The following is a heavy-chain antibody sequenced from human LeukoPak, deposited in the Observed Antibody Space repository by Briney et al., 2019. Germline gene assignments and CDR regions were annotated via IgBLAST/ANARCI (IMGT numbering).Heavy chain of an antibody. D-gene: IGHD4-17*01. CDR3: AKIYGDYFDY. Sequence: GGSLRLSCAASGFTLNSYAMTWVRQAPGKGLEWVSSISGTGGNTDYADAVKGRFTISRDNSKNTLYLQMNSLRAEDTAVYYCAKIYGDYFDYWGQGTLVTVSS. CDR2: ISGTGGNT. CDR1: GFTLNSYA. V-gene: IGHV3-23*01. J-gene: IGHJ4*02.